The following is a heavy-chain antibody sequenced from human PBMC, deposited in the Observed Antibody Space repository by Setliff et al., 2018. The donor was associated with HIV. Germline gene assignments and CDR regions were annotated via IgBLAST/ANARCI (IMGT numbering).Heavy chain of an antibody. D-gene: IGHD5-12*01. CDR3: ARSEGQWLRPEGALCDY. CDR2: IIPMFGTP. V-gene: IGHV1-3*01. Sequence: GASVKVSCKASGYTFTNYAMHWVRQAPGQRLEWMGGIIPMFGTPNYAQKVQGRVTMTTDTSTSTAYMGLRSPRSDDTAVYYCARSEGQWLRPEGALCDYWGQGTLVTVSS. CDR1: GYTFTNYA. J-gene: IGHJ4*02.